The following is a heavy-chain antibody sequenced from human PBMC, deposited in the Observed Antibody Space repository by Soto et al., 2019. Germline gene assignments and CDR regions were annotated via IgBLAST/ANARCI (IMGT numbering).Heavy chain of an antibody. J-gene: IGHJ4*02. V-gene: IGHV3-7*01. CDR3: ARDPGYSSSWYYFDY. CDR1: GFTFSSYW. D-gene: IGHD6-13*01. Sequence: PGGSLRLSCAASGFTFSSYWMSWVRQAPGKGLEWVANIKRDGSEKYYVDSVKGRFTISRDNAKNSLYLQMNSLRAEDTAVYYCARDPGYSSSWYYFDYWGQGTLVTVSS. CDR2: IKRDGSEK.